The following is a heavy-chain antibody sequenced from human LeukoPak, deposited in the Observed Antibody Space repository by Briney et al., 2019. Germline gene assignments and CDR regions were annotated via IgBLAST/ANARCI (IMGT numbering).Heavy chain of an antibody. Sequence: GGSLRLSCAASGFTFSNYAMSWVRQAPGKGLQWVSAISHNGDNTYYADSVKGRFTISRDNSKNTLYLQMNSLRAEDTAVYYCARPYDSSGYQNWFDLWGQGTLVTVSS. D-gene: IGHD3-22*01. V-gene: IGHV3-23*01. J-gene: IGHJ5*02. CDR1: GFTFSNYA. CDR2: ISHNGDNT. CDR3: ARPYDSSGYQNWFDL.